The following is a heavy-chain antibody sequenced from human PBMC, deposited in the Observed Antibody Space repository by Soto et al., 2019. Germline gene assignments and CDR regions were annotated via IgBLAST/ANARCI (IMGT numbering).Heavy chain of an antibody. Sequence: GSLRLSCTASGFTFESYGMHWVRQAPGKGLEWLAYISHEGVMKFYAGSVKGRFTVSRDTSKNTLFLQMNSLSAEDTAVYYCAKGFIVVVTAIRPDDNFDVWGQGTMVTVSS. J-gene: IGHJ3*01. CDR3: AKGFIVVVTAIRPDDNFDV. CDR1: GFTFESYG. D-gene: IGHD2-21*02. V-gene: IGHV3-30*18. CDR2: ISHEGVMK.